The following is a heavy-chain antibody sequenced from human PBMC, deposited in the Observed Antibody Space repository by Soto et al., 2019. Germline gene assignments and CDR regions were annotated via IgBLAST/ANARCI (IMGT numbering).Heavy chain of an antibody. J-gene: IGHJ6*02. CDR2: ISSRSSTI. V-gene: IGHV3-48*02. CDR1: GFTFSTYS. Sequence: GGSLRLSCAASGFTFSTYSMNWVRQAPGKGLEWVSFISSRSSTIYHADSVKGRFTISRDKAKNSLYLQMNSLRDEDTAVYYCARESIATADIDPYLDVWGQGTTVTVSS. CDR3: ARESIATADIDPYLDV. D-gene: IGHD6-13*01.